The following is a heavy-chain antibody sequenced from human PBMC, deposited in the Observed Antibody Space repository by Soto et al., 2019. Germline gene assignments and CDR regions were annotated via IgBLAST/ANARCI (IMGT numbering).Heavy chain of an antibody. V-gene: IGHV2-70*04. Sequence: SGPNAGEPTQTLTLTCTFSGFSLSTSGMRVSWIRQPPGKALEWLARIDWDDDKFYNTSLKTRLTISKDSSKNQVVLTLTNMGPVDTATYYCARMFHCSGGTCPFDYWGQGALVTVSS. D-gene: IGHD2-15*01. CDR2: IDWDDDK. CDR3: ARMFHCSGGTCPFDY. CDR1: GFSLSTSGMR. J-gene: IGHJ4*02.